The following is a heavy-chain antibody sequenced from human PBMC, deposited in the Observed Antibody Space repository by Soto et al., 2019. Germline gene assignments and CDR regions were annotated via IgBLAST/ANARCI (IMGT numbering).Heavy chain of an antibody. CDR3: ARLDSSSSEY. Sequence: GASVKVSCKASGYTLTTFFMHWVRQAPGQGIEWMGGIIPIYGTANYAQKFQGRVTITADKSTSTAYMELSSLRSEDTAVYYCARLDSSSSEYWGQGTLVTVSS. J-gene: IGHJ1*01. CDR2: IIPIYGTA. D-gene: IGHD6-6*01. V-gene: IGHV1-69*06. CDR1: GYTLTTFF.